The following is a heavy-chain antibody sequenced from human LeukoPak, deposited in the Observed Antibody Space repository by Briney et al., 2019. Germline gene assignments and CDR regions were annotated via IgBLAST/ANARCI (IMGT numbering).Heavy chain of an antibody. Sequence: SETLSLTCTVSGGSISSYYWSWIRRPAGKGLEWIGRIYTSGSTNYNPSLKSRVTMSVDTSKNRFSLKLSSVTAADTAVYYCARDGAPVVPAARRGHGMDVWGQGTTVTVSS. D-gene: IGHD2-2*01. J-gene: IGHJ6*02. CDR3: ARDGAPVVPAARRGHGMDV. CDR1: GGSISSYY. CDR2: IYTSGST. V-gene: IGHV4-4*07.